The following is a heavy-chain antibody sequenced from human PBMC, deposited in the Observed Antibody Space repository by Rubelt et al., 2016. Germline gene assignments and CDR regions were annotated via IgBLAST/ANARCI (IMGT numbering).Heavy chain of an antibody. Sequence: GGGVVQPGGSLRLSCAASGFSFSSCGMHWVRQAPGKGLEWVAVISYDGGKSYYADSVKGRFTISRDNSKNTLYVQMNSLRAEDTAVYYCASNQRGADIWFDPWGQGTLVTVSS. D-gene: IGHD1-14*01. J-gene: IGHJ5*02. CDR2: ISYDGGKS. CDR3: ASNQRGADIWFDP. V-gene: IGHV3-30*03. CDR1: GFSFSSCG.